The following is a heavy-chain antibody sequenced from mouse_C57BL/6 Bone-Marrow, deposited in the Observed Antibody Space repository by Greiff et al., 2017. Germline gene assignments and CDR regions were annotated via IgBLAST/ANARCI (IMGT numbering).Heavy chain of an antibody. CDR2: IYPSSGNT. D-gene: IGHD2-3*01. CDR3: EGGWLVEVDY. J-gene: IGHJ2*01. Sequence: VQLLQSGAELARPGASVKLSCKASGYTFTSYGISWVKQSTGQRLAWIGVIYPSSGNTHYNQKFTGKATLTADQSSSTAYMKLRSLTSEDSAVYVSEGGWLVEVDYWGQGTTLTVSS. V-gene: IGHV1-81*01. CDR1: GYTFTSYG.